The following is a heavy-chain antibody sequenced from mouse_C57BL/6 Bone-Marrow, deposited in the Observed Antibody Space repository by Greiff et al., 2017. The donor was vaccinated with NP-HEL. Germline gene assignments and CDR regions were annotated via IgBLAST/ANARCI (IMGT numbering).Heavy chain of an antibody. Sequence: QVQLKQPGAELVKPGASVKLSCKASGYTFTSYWMQWVKQRPGQGLEWIGEIDPSDSYTNYNQKFKGKATLTVDTSSSTAYMQLSSLTSADSAVYYCARGYYYGSSFLYFDVWGTGTTVTVSS. D-gene: IGHD1-1*01. CDR1: GYTFTSYW. CDR3: ARGYYYGSSFLYFDV. CDR2: IDPSDSYT. J-gene: IGHJ1*03. V-gene: IGHV1-50*01.